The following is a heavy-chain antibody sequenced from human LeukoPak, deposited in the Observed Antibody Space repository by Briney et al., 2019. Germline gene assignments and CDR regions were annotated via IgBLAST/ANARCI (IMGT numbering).Heavy chain of an antibody. D-gene: IGHD2-2*01. CDR1: GASISTSRDY. CDR2: IYYIGDT. CDR3: ARLADIVVAPAAFTNDYGDYVFSGAFDS. Sequence: SETLSLTCTVSGASISTSRDYWGWIRQPPGKGLEWIGSIYYIGDTYYNPSLKSRVTMPLDMSKNQFSLKLSSVTAADTAVYYCARLADIVVAPAAFTNDYGDYVFSGAFDSWGQGTLVTVSS. J-gene: IGHJ4*02. V-gene: IGHV4-39*01.